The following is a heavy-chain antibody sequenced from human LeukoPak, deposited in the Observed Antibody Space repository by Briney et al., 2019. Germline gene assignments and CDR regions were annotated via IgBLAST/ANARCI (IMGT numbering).Heavy chain of an antibody. D-gene: IGHD3-16*01. V-gene: IGHV1-8*02. CDR2: MNPNSGNT. Sequence: ASVKVSCKASGYTFTSYGISWVRQAPGQGLEWMGWMNPNSGNTGYAQKFQGRVTMTRNTSISTAYMELSSLRSEDTAVYYCARVRYRLAETYIDYWGQGTLVTVSS. J-gene: IGHJ4*02. CDR1: GYTFTSYG. CDR3: ARVRYRLAETYIDY.